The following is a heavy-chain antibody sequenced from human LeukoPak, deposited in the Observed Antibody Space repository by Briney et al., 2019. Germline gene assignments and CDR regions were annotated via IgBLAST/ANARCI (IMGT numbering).Heavy chain of an antibody. D-gene: IGHD3-16*01. Sequence: PSETLSLTCTVSGGSISSYYWSWIRQPPGKGLEWIGYIYYSGSTNYNPSLKSRVTISVDTSKNQFSLKLSSVTAADTAVYYCARDTVGWSTGGEYDYWGQGTLVTVSS. CDR3: ARDTVGWSTGGEYDY. V-gene: IGHV4-59*01. CDR2: IYYSGST. CDR1: GGSISSYY. J-gene: IGHJ4*02.